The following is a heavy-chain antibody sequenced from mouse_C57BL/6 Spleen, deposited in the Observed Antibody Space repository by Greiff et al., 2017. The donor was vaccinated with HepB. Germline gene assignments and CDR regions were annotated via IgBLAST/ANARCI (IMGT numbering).Heavy chain of an antibody. CDR1: GFTFSSYA. CDR2: ISDGGSYT. J-gene: IGHJ4*01. D-gene: IGHD1-1*01. CDR3: ARVLLRYYYAMDY. V-gene: IGHV5-4*01. Sequence: EVHLVESGGGLVKPGGSLKLSCAASGFTFSSYAMSWVRQTPEKRLEWVATISDGGSYTYYPDNVKGRFTISRDNAKNNLYLQMSHLKSEDTAMYYCARVLLRYYYAMDYWGQGTSVTVSS.